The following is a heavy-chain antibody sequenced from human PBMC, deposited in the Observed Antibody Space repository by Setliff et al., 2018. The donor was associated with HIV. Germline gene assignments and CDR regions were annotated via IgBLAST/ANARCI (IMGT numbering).Heavy chain of an antibody. CDR1: GGSISSYY. V-gene: IGHV4-59*08. CDR2: IYYSGST. J-gene: IGHJ4*02. CDR3: ASSRRLRRGVFDY. D-gene: IGHD5-12*01. Sequence: SETLSLTCTVSGGSISSYYWSWIRQPPGKGLEWIGYIYYSGSTNYNASLQSRVTISVDTSKNQFSLKLSSVTAADTAVYYCASSRRLRRGVFDYWGQGTLVTVS.